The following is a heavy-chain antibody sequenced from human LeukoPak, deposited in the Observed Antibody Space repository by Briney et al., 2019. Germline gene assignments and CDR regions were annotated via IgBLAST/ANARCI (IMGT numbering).Heavy chain of an antibody. Sequence: ASVKVSCKASGYTLTGYYMHWVRQAPGQGLEWMGRINPNSGGTNYAQKFQGRVTMTRDTSISTAYMELSRLRSDDTAVYYCARRYYDSSGSEAFDYWGQGTLVTVSS. V-gene: IGHV1-2*06. J-gene: IGHJ4*02. CDR2: INPNSGGT. D-gene: IGHD3-22*01. CDR1: GYTLTGYY. CDR3: ARRYYDSSGSEAFDY.